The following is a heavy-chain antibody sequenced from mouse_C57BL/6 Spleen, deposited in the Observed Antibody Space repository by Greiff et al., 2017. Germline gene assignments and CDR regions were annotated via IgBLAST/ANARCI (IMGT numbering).Heavy chain of an antibody. Sequence: EVQLQQSGAELVRPGASVKLSCTASGFNIKDYYMHWVKQRPEQGLEWIGRIDPEDGDTEYAPKFQGKATMTADTSSNTAYLQLSSLTSEDTAVYYCTTYYSKGDYAMDYWGQGTSVTVSS. D-gene: IGHD2-5*01. J-gene: IGHJ4*01. V-gene: IGHV14-1*01. CDR1: GFNIKDYY. CDR2: IDPEDGDT. CDR3: TTYYSKGDYAMDY.